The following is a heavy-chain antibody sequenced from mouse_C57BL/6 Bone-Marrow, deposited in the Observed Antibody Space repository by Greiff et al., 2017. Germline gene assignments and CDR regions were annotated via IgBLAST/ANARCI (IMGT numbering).Heavy chain of an antibody. D-gene: IGHD1-1*01. V-gene: IGHV5-16*01. Sequence: EVHLVESEGGLVQPGSSMKLSCTASGFTFSDYYMAWVRQVPEKGLEWVANINYDGSSPYYLDSLKSRFIISRDNAKNILYLQMSSLKSEDTATYYCARGIYYYGSSYWYFDVWGTGTTVTVSS. CDR1: GFTFSDYY. J-gene: IGHJ1*03. CDR2: INYDGSSP. CDR3: ARGIYYYGSSYWYFDV.